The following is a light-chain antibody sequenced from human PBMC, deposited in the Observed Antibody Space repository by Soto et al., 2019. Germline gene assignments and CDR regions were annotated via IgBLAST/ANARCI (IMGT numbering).Light chain of an antibody. CDR2: GAS. CDR1: QSVRSN. V-gene: IGKV3-15*01. CDR3: QQYNNWPPIT. J-gene: IGKJ5*01. Sequence: LVMTLSAATLSVSPGYRVTLFCRASQSVRSNLAWYQQKPGQSPRLLLYGASTRATGIPARFSGSGSGTEFTLTISSLQSEDFAVYYCQQYNNWPPITFGQGTRLEI.